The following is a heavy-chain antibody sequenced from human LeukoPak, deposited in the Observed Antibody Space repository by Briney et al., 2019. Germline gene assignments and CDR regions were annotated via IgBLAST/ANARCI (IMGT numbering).Heavy chain of an antibody. V-gene: IGHV3-30*02. CDR1: GFTFSSYG. D-gene: IGHD2-2*01. CDR3: ARELIVVVPAASSFYMDV. J-gene: IGHJ6*03. Sequence: TGGSLRLSCAASGFTFSSYGMHWVRQAPGKGLEWVAFIRYDGSNKYYADSVKGRFTISRDNAKNSLYLQMNSLRAEDTAVYYCARELIVVVPAASSFYMDVWGKGTTVTVSS. CDR2: IRYDGSNK.